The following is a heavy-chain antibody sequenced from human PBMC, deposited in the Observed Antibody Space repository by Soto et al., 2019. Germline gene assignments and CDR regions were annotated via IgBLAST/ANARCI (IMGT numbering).Heavy chain of an antibody. Sequence: SVKVSCTASGGTFSSYAISWVRQAPGQGLEWMGGIIPIFGTANYAQKFQGRVTITADKSTSTAYMELSSLRSEDTAVYYCARGLGYCSGGSCYPFDYWGQGTLVTVSS. J-gene: IGHJ4*02. CDR1: GGTFSSYA. CDR3: ARGLGYCSGGSCYPFDY. D-gene: IGHD2-15*01. V-gene: IGHV1-69*06. CDR2: IIPIFGTA.